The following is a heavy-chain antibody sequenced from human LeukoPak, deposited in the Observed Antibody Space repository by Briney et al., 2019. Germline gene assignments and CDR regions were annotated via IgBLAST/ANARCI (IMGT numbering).Heavy chain of an antibody. CDR2: ISSSSSTI. CDR1: GFTFSSYS. CDR3: ASLDYFDSSDYGDY. J-gene: IGHJ4*02. Sequence: PGGSLRLSCAASGFTFSSYSMNWVRHAPGKGLEWVSYISSSSSTIYYADSVKGRFTISRDNSKNTLYLQMNSLRAEDTALYYCASLDYFDSSDYGDYWGQGTLVTVSS. D-gene: IGHD3-22*01. V-gene: IGHV3-48*01.